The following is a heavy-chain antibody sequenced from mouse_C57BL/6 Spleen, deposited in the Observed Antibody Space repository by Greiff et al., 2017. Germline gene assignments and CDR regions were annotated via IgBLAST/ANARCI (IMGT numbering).Heavy chain of an antibody. CDR2: ISSGGSYT. V-gene: IGHV5-6*01. CDR3: ARHRDYGNPHYFDY. CDR1: GFTFSSYG. J-gene: IGHJ2*01. Sequence: EVQRVESGGDLVKPGGSLKLSCAASGFTFSSYGMSWVRQTPDKRLEWVATISSGGSYTYYPDSVKGRFTISRDNAKNTLYLQMSSLKSEDTAMYYCARHRDYGNPHYFDYWGQGTTLTVSS. D-gene: IGHD2-1*01.